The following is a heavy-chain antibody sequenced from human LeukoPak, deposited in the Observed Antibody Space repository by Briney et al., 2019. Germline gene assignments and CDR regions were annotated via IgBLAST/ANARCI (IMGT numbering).Heavy chain of an antibody. D-gene: IGHD6-6*01. CDR2: IDPSDSYT. V-gene: IGHV5-10-1*01. Sequence: GESLKISCKGSGYSFTSYWISWVRQMPGKGLEWMGRIDPSDSYTNYSPSFQGHVTISADKSISTAYLQWSSLKASDAAMYYCARRVSSSGWFDPWGQGTLVTVSS. CDR1: GYSFTSYW. J-gene: IGHJ5*02. CDR3: ARRVSSSGWFDP.